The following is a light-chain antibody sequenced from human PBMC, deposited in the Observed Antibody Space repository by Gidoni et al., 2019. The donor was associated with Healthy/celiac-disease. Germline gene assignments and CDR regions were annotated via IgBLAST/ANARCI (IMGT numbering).Light chain of an antibody. J-gene: IGLJ2*01. CDR1: SSDVGSYNL. CDR2: EGS. CDR3: CSYAGSSIV. Sequence: QSALTQPASVSGSPGQSITISCTGTSSDVGSYNLVSWYQQHPGKAPKLMIYEGSKRPSGVSNRFSGSKSGNTAYLTISGLQAEDEADYYCCSYAGSSIVVGGGTKLTVL. V-gene: IGLV2-23*01.